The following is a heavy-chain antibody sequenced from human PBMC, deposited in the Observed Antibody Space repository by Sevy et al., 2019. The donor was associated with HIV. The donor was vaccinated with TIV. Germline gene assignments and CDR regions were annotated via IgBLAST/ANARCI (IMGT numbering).Heavy chain of an antibody. V-gene: IGHV3-7*04. CDR3: ARGNSGSFDY. CDR1: GFSFSNYW. D-gene: IGHD3-22*01. J-gene: IGHJ4*02. Sequence: GGSLRLSCAASGFSFSNYWMHWVRQAPGKGLERVANIKQDESEKYYVASVKGRFTISRDNVKNSLYLQMNSLRPEDTAVSYCARGNSGSFDYWGQGTLVTVSS. CDR2: IKQDESEK.